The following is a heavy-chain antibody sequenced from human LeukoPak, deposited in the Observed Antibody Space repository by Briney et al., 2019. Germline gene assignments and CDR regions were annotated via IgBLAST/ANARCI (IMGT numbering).Heavy chain of an antibody. J-gene: IGHJ4*02. Sequence: ETLSLTCTVPGGSIGFYYWSWIRQAPGKTLKWIGYFYYSGRTTYNPSLKRRLPMSVNTSKTQFSLRLSAVTAADTADYYCARHLGSSSWYLFDYWGQGKLVTVSS. CDR3: ARHLGSSSWYLFDY. V-gene: IGHV4-59*08. CDR1: GGSIGFYY. CDR2: FYYSGRT. D-gene: IGHD6-13*01.